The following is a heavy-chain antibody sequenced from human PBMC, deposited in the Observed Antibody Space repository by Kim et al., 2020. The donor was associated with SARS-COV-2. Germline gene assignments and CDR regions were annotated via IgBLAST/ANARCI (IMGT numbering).Heavy chain of an antibody. Sequence: GGSLRLSCAASGFTFSSYAMHWVRQAPGKGLEWVAVISYDGSNKYYADSVKGRFTISRDNSKNTLYLQMNSLRAEDTAVYYCARDPYYGAFYYYYYGMDVWGQGTTVTVSS. CDR1: GFTFSSYA. CDR2: ISYDGSNK. J-gene: IGHJ6*02. D-gene: IGHD4-17*01. V-gene: IGHV3-30-3*01. CDR3: ARDPYYGAFYYYYYGMDV.